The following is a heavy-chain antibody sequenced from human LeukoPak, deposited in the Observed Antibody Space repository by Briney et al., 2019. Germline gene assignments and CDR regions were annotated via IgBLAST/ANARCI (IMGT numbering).Heavy chain of an antibody. J-gene: IGHJ5*02. CDR2: IYYSGST. V-gene: IGHV4-30-4*07. Sequence: SETLSLTCAVSGGSISSGGYSWSWIRQPPGKGLEWIGYIYYSGSTYYNPSLKSRVTISVDTSKNQFSLKLSSVTAADTAVYYCARALIVVVPAAREDNWFDPWGQGTLVTVSS. D-gene: IGHD2-2*01. CDR3: ARALIVVVPAAREDNWFDP. CDR1: GGSISSGGYS.